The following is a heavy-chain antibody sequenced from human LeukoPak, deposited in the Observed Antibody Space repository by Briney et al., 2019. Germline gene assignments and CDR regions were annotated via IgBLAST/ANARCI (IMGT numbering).Heavy chain of an antibody. D-gene: IGHD3-22*01. J-gene: IGHJ4*02. Sequence: GGSLRLSCAASGFTFSSYAMSWVRQAPGKGLEWVSAISGSGGSTYYADSVKGRFTISRDNSKNTLYLQMNSLRAEDTAVYYCAKVVGGYYYDSSGYHFDYWGQGTLVTVSS. V-gene: IGHV3-23*01. CDR3: AKVVGGYYYDSSGYHFDY. CDR2: ISGSGGST. CDR1: GFTFSSYA.